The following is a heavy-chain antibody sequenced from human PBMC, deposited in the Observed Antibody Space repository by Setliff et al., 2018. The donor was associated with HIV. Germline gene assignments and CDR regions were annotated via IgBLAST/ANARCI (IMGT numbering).Heavy chain of an antibody. D-gene: IGHD6-6*01. V-gene: IGHV4-61*09. J-gene: IGHJ6*03. CDR2: IYTSGST. Sequence: LSLTCTVSGGSISSGSYYRSWIRQPAGKGLEWIGHIYTSGSTKYNPSLKSRVTISVDTSKNQFSLKVSSVTAADTAVYYCARRTAPPSGFYSHYYFDVWGKGTTVTVSS. CDR3: ARRTAPPSGFYSHYYFDV. CDR1: GGSISSGSYY.